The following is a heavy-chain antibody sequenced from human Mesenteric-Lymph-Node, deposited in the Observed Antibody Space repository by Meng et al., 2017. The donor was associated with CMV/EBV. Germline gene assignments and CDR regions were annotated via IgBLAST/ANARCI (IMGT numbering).Heavy chain of an antibody. CDR1: GFIFSNYN. CDR3: AGVGLGCTGDTCFLL. D-gene: IGHD2-8*02. V-gene: IGHV3-21*01. CDR2: ISSSSSYI. Sequence: GGSLRLSCAASGFIFSNYNMNWVRQAPGKGLEWVSSISSSSSYIYYADSLKGRFTISRDNARNSLYLQMNSLRAEDTAVYYCAGVGLGCTGDTCFLLWGQGTLVTVSS. J-gene: IGHJ4*02.